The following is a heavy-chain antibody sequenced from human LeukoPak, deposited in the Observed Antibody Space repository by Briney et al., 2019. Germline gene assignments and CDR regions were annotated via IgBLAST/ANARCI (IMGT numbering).Heavy chain of an antibody. J-gene: IGHJ1*01. V-gene: IGHV1-2*02. D-gene: IGHD6-13*01. CDR2: INPNSGGT. CDR1: GYTFTGYY. CDR3: ARGYSSSWLPEYFQH. Sequence: ASVKVSCKASGYTFTGYYMHWVRQAPGQGLEWMGWINPNSGGTNYAQKFQGRVTMTRDTSISTAYMELSRLRSDDTAVYYCARGYSSSWLPEYFQHWGQGTLVTVSS.